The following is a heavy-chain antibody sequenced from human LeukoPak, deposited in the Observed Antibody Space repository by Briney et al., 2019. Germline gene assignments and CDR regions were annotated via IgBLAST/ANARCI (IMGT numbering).Heavy chain of an antibody. CDR1: GYTFTGYY. J-gene: IGHJ5*02. CDR2: INPNSGGT. Sequence: ASVEVSCKASGYTFTGYYMHWVRQAPGQGLEWMGWINPNSGGTNYAQKFQGRVTMTRDTSISTAYMELSRLRSDDTAVYYCAREGIDCSSTSCQGNWFDPWGQGTLVTVSS. V-gene: IGHV1-2*02. CDR3: AREGIDCSSTSCQGNWFDP. D-gene: IGHD2-2*01.